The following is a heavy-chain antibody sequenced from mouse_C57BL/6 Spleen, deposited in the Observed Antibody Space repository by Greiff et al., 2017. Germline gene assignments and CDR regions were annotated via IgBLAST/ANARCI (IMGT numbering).Heavy chain of an antibody. V-gene: IGHV14-4*01. CDR2: IDPENGDT. Sequence: DVQLQESGAELVRPGASVKLSCTASGFNIKDDYMHWVKQRPEQGLEWIGWIDPENGDTEYASKFQGKATITADTSSNTAYLQLSSLTSEDTAVYYCTTITTVLRYFDVWGTGTTVTVSS. J-gene: IGHJ1*03. D-gene: IGHD1-1*01. CDR3: TTITTVLRYFDV. CDR1: GFNIKDDY.